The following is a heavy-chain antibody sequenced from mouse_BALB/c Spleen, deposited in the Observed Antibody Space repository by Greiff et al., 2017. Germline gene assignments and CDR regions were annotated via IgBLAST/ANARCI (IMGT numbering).Heavy chain of an antibody. V-gene: IGHV1-7*01. J-gene: IGHJ2*01. CDR3: ARDPFDY. CDR2: INPSTGYT. Sequence: VQVVESGAELAKPGASVKMSCKASGYTFTSYWMHWVKQRPGQGLEWIGYINPSTGYTEYNQKFKDKATLTADKSSSTAYMQLSSLTSEDSAVYYCARDPFDYWGQGTTLTVSS. CDR1: GYTFTSYW.